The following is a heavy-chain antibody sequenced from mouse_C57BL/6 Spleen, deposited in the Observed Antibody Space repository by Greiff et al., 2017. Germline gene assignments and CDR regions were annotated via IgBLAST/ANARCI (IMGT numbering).Heavy chain of an antibody. Sequence: QVQLQQSGAELVRPGASVTLSCKASGYTFTDYEMHWVKQTPVHGLEWIGAIDPETGGTAYNQKFKGKAILTADKSSSTAYMELRSLTSKDSAVYYCTRSYDCYLSFGHWGQGTTLTVSS. V-gene: IGHV1-15*01. J-gene: IGHJ2*01. CDR1: GYTFTDYE. D-gene: IGHD2-3*01. CDR2: IDPETGGT. CDR3: TRSYDCYLSFGH.